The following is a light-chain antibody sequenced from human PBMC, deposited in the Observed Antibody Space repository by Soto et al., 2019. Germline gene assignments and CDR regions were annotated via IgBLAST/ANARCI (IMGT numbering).Light chain of an antibody. V-gene: IGLV1-44*01. CDR3: AAWDASLNGVI. Sequence: QSVLTQPPSASGTPGQRVTISCTGSSSNIGTYTVNWYQQVPGTAPKLLIYSNNQRPSGVPDRFSGSKSGTSASLAISGLQSEDEADYYCAAWDASLNGVIFGGGTKVTVL. CDR1: SSNIGTYT. CDR2: SNN. J-gene: IGLJ2*01.